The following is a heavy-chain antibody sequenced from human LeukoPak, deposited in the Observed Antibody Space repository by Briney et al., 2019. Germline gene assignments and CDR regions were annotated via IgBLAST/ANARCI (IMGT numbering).Heavy chain of an antibody. J-gene: IGHJ5*02. D-gene: IGHD6-13*01. V-gene: IGHV4-34*01. CDR2: INHSGST. CDR3: APYSRSPWGIDP. Sequence: SETLSLTCAVYGGSFSGYYWSWIRQPPGKGLEWIGEINHSGSTNYNPSLKSRVTISVDTSKNQFSLKLTSVTAADTAVYYCAPYSRSPWGIDPWGQGTLVTVSS. CDR1: GGSFSGYY.